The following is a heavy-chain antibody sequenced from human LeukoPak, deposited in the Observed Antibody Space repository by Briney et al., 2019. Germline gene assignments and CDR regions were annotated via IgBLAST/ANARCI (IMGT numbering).Heavy chain of an antibody. V-gene: IGHV3-53*01. CDR2: IYSGGST. J-gene: IGHJ4*02. Sequence: PGGSLRLSCAASGFTVSCNYMSWVRQAPGKGLEWVSVIYSGGSTYYADSVKGRFTISRDNSKNTLYLQMNSLGAEDTAVYYCARDIAYDSSGYYSPHFDYWGQGTLVTVSS. CDR3: ARDIAYDSSGYYSPHFDY. CDR1: GFTVSCNY. D-gene: IGHD3-22*01.